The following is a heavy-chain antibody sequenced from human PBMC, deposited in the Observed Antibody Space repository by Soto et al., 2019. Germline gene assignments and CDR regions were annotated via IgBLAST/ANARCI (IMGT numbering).Heavy chain of an antibody. CDR2: IYYRGST. J-gene: IGHJ6*02. CDR3: ARDGSCSRYYGGYNSGLEV. D-gene: IGHD2-2*01. V-gene: IGHV4-39*01. Sequence: PSETRSLTCTVYGGSIRSSGYYWGWIRQRPGKGREWSGSIYYRGSTYHNPSLKSRVTLSVDTSKNQFSLKLSCVTAADTAVYFCARDGSCSRYYGGYNSGLEVWGQGTMVTVSS. CDR1: GGSIRSSGYY.